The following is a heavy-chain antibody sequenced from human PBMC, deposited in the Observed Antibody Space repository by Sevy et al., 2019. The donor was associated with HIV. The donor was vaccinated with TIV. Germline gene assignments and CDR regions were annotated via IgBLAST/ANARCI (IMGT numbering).Heavy chain of an antibody. CDR3: AREDYSNYGNYYYYDMDV. CDR1: GFTFSSYW. J-gene: IGHJ6*03. V-gene: IGHV3-7*03. CDR2: IKKDGSEK. D-gene: IGHD4-4*01. Sequence: GGSLRLSCAACGFTFSSYWMSWVRQAPGKGLEWVANIKKDGSEKYYGESVRGRFIISRDNAKNSLYLQMNSLRAEDTAVYYCAREDYSNYGNYYYYDMDVWGKGTTVTVSS.